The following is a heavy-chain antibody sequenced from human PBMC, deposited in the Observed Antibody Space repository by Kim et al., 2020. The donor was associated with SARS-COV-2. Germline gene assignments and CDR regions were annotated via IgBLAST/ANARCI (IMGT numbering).Heavy chain of an antibody. CDR3: ARSNLAAAGYYFDY. Sequence: SETLSLTCTVSGGSISSYYWSWIRQPPGKGLEWIGYINYSGSTNYNPSLKSRVTISVDTSKNQFSLKLSSVTAADTAVYYCARSNLAAAGYYFDYWGQGTLVTVSS. J-gene: IGHJ4*02. V-gene: IGHV4-59*13. CDR1: GGSISSYY. CDR2: INYSGST. D-gene: IGHD6-13*01.